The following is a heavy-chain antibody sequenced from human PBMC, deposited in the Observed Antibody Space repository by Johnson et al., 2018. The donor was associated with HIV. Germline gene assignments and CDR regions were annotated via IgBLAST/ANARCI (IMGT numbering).Heavy chain of an antibody. D-gene: IGHD3-10*01. J-gene: IGHJ3*02. V-gene: IGHV3-30*03. Sequence: QVQLVEAGGGLVQPGGSLRLSCAASGFTFSSYDMHWVRQAPGKGLEWVAVISYDGSNEYYADSVKGRFTISRENAKKSLYLQMNSLRAGDTAVYYCARAGKWSGDAFDIWGQGTTVTVSS. CDR2: ISYDGSNE. CDR3: ARAGKWSGDAFDI. CDR1: GFTFSSYD.